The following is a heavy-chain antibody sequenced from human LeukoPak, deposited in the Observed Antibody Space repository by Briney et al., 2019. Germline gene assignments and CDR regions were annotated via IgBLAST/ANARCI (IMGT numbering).Heavy chain of an antibody. V-gene: IGHV1-2*02. Sequence: ASVKVSCKASGYTFTGYYMHWVRQAPGQGLEWMGWINPNSGGTNYAQKFQGRVTMTRDTSISTAYMELSRLRSDDTAVYYCARRYSGSYYQLFDYWGQGTLVTVSS. D-gene: IGHD1-26*01. CDR3: ARRYSGSYYQLFDY. CDR2: INPNSGGT. CDR1: GYTFTGYY. J-gene: IGHJ4*02.